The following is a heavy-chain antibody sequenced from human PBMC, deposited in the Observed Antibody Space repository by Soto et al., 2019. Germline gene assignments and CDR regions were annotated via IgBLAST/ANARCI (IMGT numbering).Heavy chain of an antibody. Sequence: QVQLQESGPGMVKPSETLSLTCTVSGGSVSSGSYDWSWIRQPPGKGLEWIGYIYYSGSTNYNPSLKSRVTISVDTSKNQFSLKLSSVTAADTAVYYCARGLGWELLYYFDYWGQGTLVTVSS. CDR2: IYYSGST. J-gene: IGHJ4*02. V-gene: IGHV4-61*01. CDR1: GGSVSSGSYD. D-gene: IGHD1-26*01. CDR3: ARGLGWELLYYFDY.